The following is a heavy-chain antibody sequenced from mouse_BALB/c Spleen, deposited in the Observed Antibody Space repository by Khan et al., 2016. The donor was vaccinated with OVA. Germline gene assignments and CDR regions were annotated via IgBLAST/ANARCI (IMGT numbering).Heavy chain of an antibody. J-gene: IGHJ3*01. Sequence: VQLKQSGTVLARPGASVKMSCKASGYTFTSYWMHWVKQRPGQGLEWIGDIYPGNTDTNYNQKFKGKAKLTAATSTSTAYMELYSLKNEDSSVYYCTRRNWDVAWFAYWGQGTLVTVSA. CDR1: GYTFTSYW. CDR2: IYPGNTDT. D-gene: IGHD4-1*01. CDR3: TRRNWDVAWFAY. V-gene: IGHV1-5*01.